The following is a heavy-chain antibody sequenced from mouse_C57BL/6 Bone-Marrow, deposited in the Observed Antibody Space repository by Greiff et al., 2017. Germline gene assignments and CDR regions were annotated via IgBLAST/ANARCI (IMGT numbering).Heavy chain of an antibody. CDR3: ARWITTVVPFAY. V-gene: IGHV1-64*01. Sequence: QVQLQQPGAELVKPGASVKLSCKASGYTFTSYWMHWVKQRPGQGLEWIGMIHPNSGSTNYNEKFKSKATLTVDKSSSTAYMQLSSLTSEDSAVYYCARWITTVVPFAYWGQGTLVTVSA. CDR1: GYTFTSYW. J-gene: IGHJ3*01. D-gene: IGHD1-1*01. CDR2: IHPNSGST.